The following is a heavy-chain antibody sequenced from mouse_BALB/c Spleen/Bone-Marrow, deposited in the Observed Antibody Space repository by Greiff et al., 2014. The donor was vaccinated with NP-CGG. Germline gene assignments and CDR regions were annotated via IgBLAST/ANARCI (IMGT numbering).Heavy chain of an antibody. CDR1: GYAFSIYW. CDR2: IYPGDDDT. Sequence: VKLMESGAELGRPGSSVKISCKASGYAFSIYWMNWVKQRPGQGLEWIGQIYPGDDDTDYNGKFKGKATLTADRSSSTAYMQLNSLTSEDSAVYFCARGGISIDYWGQGTTLTVSS. CDR3: ARGGISIDY. V-gene: IGHV1-80*01. J-gene: IGHJ2*01.